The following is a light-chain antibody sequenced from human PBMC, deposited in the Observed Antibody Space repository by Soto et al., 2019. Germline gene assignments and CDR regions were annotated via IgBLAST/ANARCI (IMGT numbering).Light chain of an antibody. J-gene: IGLJ2*01. CDR2: EDN. CDR1: SGSIASNY. CDR3: QSYDSSNRGV. Sequence: NFMLTQPHSVSESPGKTVTISCTGSSGSIASNYVQWYQQRPGSAPTTVIYEDNQRPSGVPDRFSGSIDSSSNSASLTISGLKTEDEADYCCQSYDSSNRGVFGGGTKLTVL. V-gene: IGLV6-57*02.